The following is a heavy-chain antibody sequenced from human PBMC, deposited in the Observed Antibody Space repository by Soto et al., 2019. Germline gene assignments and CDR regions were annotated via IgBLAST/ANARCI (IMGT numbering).Heavy chain of an antibody. D-gene: IGHD3-10*01. CDR2: ISYDGSNK. J-gene: IGHJ6*02. V-gene: IGHV3-30*18. CDR1: GFSFSDCG. Sequence: QVQLVESGGGVVQPGRSLRLSCAASGFSFSDCGMHWVRQAPGKGLEWVAVISYDGSNKYYADSVKGRFTISRDNSKNTLYLHMNTLRAADTALYYSAKDNADNYGSGPPPPGYYYGMDVWGQGTTVTVSS. CDR3: AKDNADNYGSGPPPPGYYYGMDV.